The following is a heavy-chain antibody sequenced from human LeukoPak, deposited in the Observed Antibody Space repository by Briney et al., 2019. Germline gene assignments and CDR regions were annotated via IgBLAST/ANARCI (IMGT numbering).Heavy chain of an antibody. CDR1: GYTFTGYY. D-gene: IGHD3-9*01. CDR3: ARVYIRYFDWSDY. CDR2: INPNSGGT. J-gene: IGHJ4*02. V-gene: IGHV1-2*02. Sequence: GASVKVSCKASGYTFTGYYMHWVRQAPGQGLEWMGWINPNSGGTNYAQKFQGRVTMTRDTSISTAYMELSRLRSDDTAVYYCARVYIRYFDWSDYRGQGTLVTVSS.